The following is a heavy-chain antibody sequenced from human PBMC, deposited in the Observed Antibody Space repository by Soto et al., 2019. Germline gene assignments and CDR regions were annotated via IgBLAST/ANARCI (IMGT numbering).Heavy chain of an antibody. CDR3: ARPCFGELSLYYYGMDV. Sequence: LRLSCAASVFTVSSNYMSWVRQAPGKGLEWVSVIYSGGSTYYADSVKCRFTISRDNSKNTLYLQMNSLRAEDTAVYYCARPCFGELSLYYYGMDVWGQGTTVTVSS. J-gene: IGHJ6*02. CDR2: IYSGGST. V-gene: IGHV3-53*05. CDR1: VFTVSSNY. D-gene: IGHD3-10*01.